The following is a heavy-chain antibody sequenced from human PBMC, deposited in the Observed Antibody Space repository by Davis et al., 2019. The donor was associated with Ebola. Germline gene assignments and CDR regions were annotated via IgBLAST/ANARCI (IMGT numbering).Heavy chain of an antibody. J-gene: IGHJ4*02. CDR3: AKDHDAHSSSWHFDY. V-gene: IGHV3-21*01. CDR1: GFTFSSYS. Sequence: GESLKISCAASGFTFSSYSMNWVRQAPGKGLEWVSSISSSSSYIYYADSVKGRFTISRDNAKNSLYLQMNSLRAEDTAVYYCAKDHDAHSSSWHFDYWGQGTLVTVSS. CDR2: ISSSSSYI. D-gene: IGHD6-13*01.